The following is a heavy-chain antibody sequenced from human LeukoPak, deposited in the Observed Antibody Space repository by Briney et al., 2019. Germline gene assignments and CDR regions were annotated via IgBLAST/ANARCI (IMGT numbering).Heavy chain of an antibody. J-gene: IGHJ4*02. CDR1: AAFSSGYY. V-gene: IGHV4-34*01. D-gene: IGHD2-21*02. CDR3: ARKKVVMVTAIRIFDY. Sequence: SETLSLTCVVYAAFSSGYYWSWIRQPPGKGLEWIGEINHSGSTNYNPSLKSRVTISVDSSKNQFSLKLTSVTAADTAVYYCARKKVVMVTAIRIFDYWGQGTLVTVSS. CDR2: INHSGST.